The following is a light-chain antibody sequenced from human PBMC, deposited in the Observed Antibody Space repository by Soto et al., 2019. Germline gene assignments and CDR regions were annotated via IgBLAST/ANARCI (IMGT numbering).Light chain of an antibody. V-gene: IGKV1-5*01. CDR2: DAS. Sequence: DVQMTQSPPSLSASVGDEITLTCRASQGVSTYLAWYQQKQGKAPKVLIYDASSWAGGVPSRFTGSGSGTEFTLTINSLQPDDFATYYCQQYSVYWTFGQGTKVDIK. CDR3: QQYSVYWT. J-gene: IGKJ1*01. CDR1: QGVSTY.